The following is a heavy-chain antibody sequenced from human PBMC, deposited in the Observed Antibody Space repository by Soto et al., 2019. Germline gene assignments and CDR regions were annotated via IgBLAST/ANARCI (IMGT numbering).Heavy chain of an antibody. CDR3: ARQRTTVVTQAYFDH. V-gene: IGHV4-39*01. D-gene: IGHD2-21*02. J-gene: IGHJ5*02. CDR1: GESISSSSYY. CDR2: IYYSGRT. Sequence: PCETLSLTCIVSGESISSSSYYWGWIRQPPGKGLEWIGSIYYSGRTYYNPSFKSRVTISIDTSKNKFSLKLSSVTATDTAVYYCARQRTTVVTQAYFDHRGQRALVTVSS.